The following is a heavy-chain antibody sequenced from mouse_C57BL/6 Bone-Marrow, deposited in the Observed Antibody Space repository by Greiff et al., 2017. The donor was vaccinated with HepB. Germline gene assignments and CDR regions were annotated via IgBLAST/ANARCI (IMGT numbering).Heavy chain of an antibody. CDR1: GYTFTSYW. CDR2: IYPGSGST. CDR3: ARRANYYGSSSWFAY. D-gene: IGHD1-1*01. Sequence: VQLQQPGAELVKPGASVKMSCKASGYTFTSYWITWVKQRPGQGLEWIGDIYPGSGSTNYNEKFKSKATLTVDTSSSTAYMQLSSLTSEDSAVYYCARRANYYGSSSWFAYWGQGTLVTVSA. V-gene: IGHV1-55*01. J-gene: IGHJ3*01.